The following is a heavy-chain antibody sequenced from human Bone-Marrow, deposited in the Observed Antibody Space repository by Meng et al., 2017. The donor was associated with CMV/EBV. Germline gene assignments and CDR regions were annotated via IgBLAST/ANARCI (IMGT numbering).Heavy chain of an antibody. V-gene: IGHV2-5*01. CDR2: IYWNDDK. D-gene: IGHD3-10*01. J-gene: IGHJ3*02. Sequence: SGPTLVKPTQTLTLTCTFSGFSLSTSGVGVGWIRQPPGKALEWLALIYWNDDKRYSPSLKSRLTITKDTSKNQVVLTMTNMDPVATATYYCAHRLNYYGSGSYYNDDAFDIWGQGPMVTV. CDR1: GFSLSTSGVG. CDR3: AHRLNYYGSGSYYNDDAFDI.